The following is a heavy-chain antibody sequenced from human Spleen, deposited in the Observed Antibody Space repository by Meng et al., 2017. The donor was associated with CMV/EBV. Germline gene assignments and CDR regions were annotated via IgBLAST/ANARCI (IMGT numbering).Heavy chain of an antibody. Sequence: FSNYAMTWVRQAPGEGLEWVSGISASGGSTSYSDSVKGRFTISRDNSANTLYLQMNSLRAEDTAAYYCAKARDSSRYCSSTTCPIDHWGQGTLVTVSS. CDR3: AKARDSSRYCSSTTCPIDH. J-gene: IGHJ4*02. D-gene: IGHD2-2*01. V-gene: IGHV3-23*01. CDR2: ISASGGST. CDR1: FSNYA.